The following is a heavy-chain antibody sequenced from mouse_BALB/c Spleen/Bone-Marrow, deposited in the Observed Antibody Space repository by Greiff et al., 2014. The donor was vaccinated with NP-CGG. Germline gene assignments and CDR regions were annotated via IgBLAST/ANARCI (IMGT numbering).Heavy chain of an antibody. CDR1: GFSLTSYG. CDR3: ARLSEGY. J-gene: IGHJ3*01. Sequence: VQRVESGPGLVAPSQSLSITCTVSGFSLTSYGVHWVRQPPGKGLEWLGVIWAGGSTNYNSALMSRLSISKDNSKSQVFLKMSSLQADYTAMYYCARLSEGYWGQGTLVTVSA. V-gene: IGHV2-9*02. CDR2: IWAGGST. D-gene: IGHD3-1*01.